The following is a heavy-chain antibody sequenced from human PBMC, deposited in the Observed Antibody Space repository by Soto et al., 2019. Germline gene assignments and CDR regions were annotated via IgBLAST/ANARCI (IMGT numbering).Heavy chain of an antibody. CDR3: AKNGGSTLRGIHYGMDV. J-gene: IGHJ6*02. D-gene: IGHD1-26*01. V-gene: IGHV3-30*18. CDR1: GFTFSSYG. CDR2: ISYDGSNK. Sequence: QVQLVESGGGVVQPGRSLRLSCAASGFTFSSYGMHWVRQAPGKGLEWVAVISYDGSNKYYADSVKGRFTISRDNSKNTLYLQMNSLRAEDTAVYYCAKNGGSTLRGIHYGMDVWGQGTTVTVSS.